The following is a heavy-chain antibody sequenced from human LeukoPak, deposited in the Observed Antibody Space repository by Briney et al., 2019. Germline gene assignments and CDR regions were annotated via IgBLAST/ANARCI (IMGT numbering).Heavy chain of an antibody. V-gene: IGHV3-21*01. CDR2: ISSSSSYI. D-gene: IGHD3-22*01. CDR3: ARNLYCESGAYISFDY. J-gene: IGHJ4*02. CDR1: GFTFSSYS. Sequence: GGSLRLSCAASGFTFSSYSMNWVRQAPGKGLEWVSSISSSSSYIYYADSVKGRFTIFRDNAENSLYLQMNSLRAEDTAVYYCARNLYCESGAYISFDYWGQGTLVTVSS.